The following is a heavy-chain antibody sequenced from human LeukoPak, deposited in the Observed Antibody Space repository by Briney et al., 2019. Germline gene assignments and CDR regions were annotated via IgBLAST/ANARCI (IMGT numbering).Heavy chain of an antibody. J-gene: IGHJ5*02. CDR3: ARDVLAQQLDWFDP. V-gene: IGHV4-4*07. Sequence: SETLSLXCTVSGGSISSYYWRWIRQPAGKGLEWIGRIYTSGSTSYNPSLKSRVTMSVDTSKNQFSLKLSSVTAADTAVYYCARDVLAQQLDWFDPWGQGTLVTVSS. CDR1: GGSISSYY. D-gene: IGHD6-13*01. CDR2: IYTSGST.